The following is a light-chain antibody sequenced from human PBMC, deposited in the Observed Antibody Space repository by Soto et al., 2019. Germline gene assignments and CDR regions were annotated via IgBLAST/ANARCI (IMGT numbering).Light chain of an antibody. J-gene: IGLJ2*01. CDR2: GSL. Sequence: QSVLTQPPSVSGAPGQRVTLSCSGGSSNIGAGYDVHWYQQLPGTAPKLLIYGSLKRPSGVPDRFSGSKSGPSASLAITGLQAEDEADYYCSSYAGNNNVVFGGGTKLTVL. CDR1: SSNIGAGYD. CDR3: SSYAGNNNVV. V-gene: IGLV1-40*01.